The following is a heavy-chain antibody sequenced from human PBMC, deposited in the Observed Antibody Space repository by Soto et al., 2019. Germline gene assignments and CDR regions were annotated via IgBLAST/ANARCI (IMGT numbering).Heavy chain of an antibody. J-gene: IGHJ4*02. V-gene: IGHV4-34*01. CDR2: INHSGNT. CDR1: GGSFSGYY. Sequence: SETLSLTCAVYGGSFSGYYWSWIRQPPGKGLEWIGEINHSGNTNYNPSLKSRVTISVDTSNNQFSLELSSVTAADTAVYYCATLPPRIVVVSTEIPTWGRGTLVTVAS. CDR3: ATLPPRIVVVSTEIPT. D-gene: IGHD2-15*01.